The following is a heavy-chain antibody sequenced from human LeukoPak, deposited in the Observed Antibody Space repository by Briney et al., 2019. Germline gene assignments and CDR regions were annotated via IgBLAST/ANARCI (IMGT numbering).Heavy chain of an antibody. V-gene: IGHV4-4*09. J-gene: IGHJ5*02. CDR1: GGSISSYY. Sequence: PSETLSLTCTVSGGSISSYYWSWIRQPPGKGLEWIGYIYTSGSTNYNPSLKSRVTISVDTSKNQFSLKLSSVTAADTAVYYCARLAVPAAPNNWFDPWGQGTLVTVSS. CDR3: ARLAVPAAPNNWFDP. CDR2: IYTSGST. D-gene: IGHD2-2*01.